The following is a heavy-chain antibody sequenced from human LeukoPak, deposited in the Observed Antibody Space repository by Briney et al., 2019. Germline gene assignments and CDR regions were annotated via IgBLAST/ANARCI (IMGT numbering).Heavy chain of an antibody. Sequence: PSETLSLTCSVSGDSITTYFWTWIRQPPGKGLEWIGYIYYTGSTNYNPSLKSRVTMSVDSSKNQISLKLTSVTAADTAVYYCSRGRKTLIPWGQGSMVSVRS. V-gene: IGHV4-59*01. CDR2: IYYTGST. D-gene: IGHD2-21*01. CDR3: SRGRKTLIP. J-gene: IGHJ5*02. CDR1: GDSITTYF.